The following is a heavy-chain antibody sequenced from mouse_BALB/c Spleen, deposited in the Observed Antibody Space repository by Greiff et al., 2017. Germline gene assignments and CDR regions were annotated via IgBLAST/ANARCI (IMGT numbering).Heavy chain of an antibody. CDR3: ARQESSGYFDY. CDR1: GFTFSSYA. Sequence: EVHLVESGGGLVKPGGSLKLSCAASGFTFSSYAMSWVRQTPEKRLEWVATISSGGSYTYYPDSVKGRFTISRDNAKNTLYLQMSSLRSEDTAMYYCARQESSGYFDYWGQGTTLTVSS. D-gene: IGHD3-2*01. J-gene: IGHJ2*01. V-gene: IGHV5-9-3*01. CDR2: ISSGGSYT.